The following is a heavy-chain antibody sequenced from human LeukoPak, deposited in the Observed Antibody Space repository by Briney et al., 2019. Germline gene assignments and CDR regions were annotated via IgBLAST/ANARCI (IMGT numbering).Heavy chain of an antibody. CDR3: ARVAYGAYYMDV. J-gene: IGHJ6*03. V-gene: IGHV3-11*04. D-gene: IGHD4-17*01. CDR2: ISSSGTTI. CDR1: GFTFTDYY. Sequence: GGSLRLSCAASGFTFTDYYMSWIRQAPGKGLEGVSYISSSGTTIYYADSVKGRFAISRDNAKNSLYLQMNSLRAEDTAVYYCARVAYGAYYMDVWGKGTTVTVSS.